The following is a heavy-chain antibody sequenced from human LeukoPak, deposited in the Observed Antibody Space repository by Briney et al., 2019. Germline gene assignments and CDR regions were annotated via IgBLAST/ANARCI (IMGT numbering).Heavy chain of an antibody. CDR3: ARIMDTAWGMDV. CDR1: GGSISSSSYY. CDR2: IYYSGGT. J-gene: IGHJ6*02. D-gene: IGHD2-8*01. Sequence: PSETLSLTCTVSGGSISSSSYYWSWIRQPPGQVLDWIGYIYYSGGTNYNPSLKSRVTISVDTSKKQFSLKLTSVTAADTAVYYCARIMDTAWGMDVWGQGTTVTVSS. V-gene: IGHV4-61*01.